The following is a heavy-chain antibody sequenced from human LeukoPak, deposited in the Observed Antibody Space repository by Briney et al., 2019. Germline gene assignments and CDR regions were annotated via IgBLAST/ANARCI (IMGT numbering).Heavy chain of an antibody. CDR3: ARSLITMVRGVIGY. J-gene: IGHJ4*02. Sequence: ASVKVSCKASGYTFTSYDTNWVRQATGQGLEWMGWMNPNSGNTGYAQKFQGRVTMTRNTSISTAYMELSGLRSEDTAVYYCARSLITMVRGVIGYWGQGTLVTVSS. CDR2: MNPNSGNT. CDR1: GYTFTSYD. D-gene: IGHD3-10*01. V-gene: IGHV1-8*01.